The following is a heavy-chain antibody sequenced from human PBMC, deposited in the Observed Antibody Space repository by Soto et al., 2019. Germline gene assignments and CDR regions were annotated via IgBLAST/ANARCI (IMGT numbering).Heavy chain of an antibody. D-gene: IGHD4-17*01. Sequence: SETLSLTCAVSGGSISSGGYSWSWIRQPPGKGLEWIGYIYHSGSTYYNPSLKSRVTISVDRSKNQFSLKLSSVTAADTAVYYCASTYGDYVYWFDPWGQGTLVTVSS. V-gene: IGHV4-30-2*01. J-gene: IGHJ5*02. CDR3: ASTYGDYVYWFDP. CDR2: IYHSGST. CDR1: GGSISSGGYS.